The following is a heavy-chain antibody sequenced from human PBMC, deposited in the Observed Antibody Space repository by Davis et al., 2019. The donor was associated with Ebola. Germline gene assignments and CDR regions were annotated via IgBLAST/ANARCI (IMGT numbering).Heavy chain of an antibody. D-gene: IGHD3-3*01. V-gene: IGHV1-3*01. CDR2: INAGNGNT. CDR1: GYTFTSYA. Sequence: ASVKVSCKASGYTFTSYAMHWVRQAPGQRLEWMGWINAGNGNTKYSQKFQGRVTITRDTSASTAYMELSSLGSEDTAVYYCARWGITIFGVVNLYYYYGMDVWGQGTTVTVSS. J-gene: IGHJ6*02. CDR3: ARWGITIFGVVNLYYYYGMDV.